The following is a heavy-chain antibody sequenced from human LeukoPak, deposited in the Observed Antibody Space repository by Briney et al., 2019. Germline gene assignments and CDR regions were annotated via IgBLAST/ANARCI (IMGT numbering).Heavy chain of an antibody. CDR3: ARRIYSSGSF. J-gene: IGHJ4*02. V-gene: IGHV3-74*01. D-gene: IGHD6-19*01. CDR1: GFTFSSYA. CDR2: INSDGSST. Sequence: GGSLRLSCAASGFTFSSYAMSWVRQAPGKGLVWVSCINSDGSSTNYADSVKGRFTISRDNAKDTLYLQMNSLTAEDTAIYYCARRIYSSGSFWGQGTLVTVSS.